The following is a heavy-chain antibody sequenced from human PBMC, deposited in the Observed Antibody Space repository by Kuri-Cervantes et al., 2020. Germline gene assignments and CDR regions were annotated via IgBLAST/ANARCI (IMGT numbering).Heavy chain of an antibody. CDR1: GLTFSRNW. V-gene: IGHV3-74*01. Sequence: GGSLRLSCAASGLTFSRNWMHWVRQAPGKGLVWVSRINSDGSSTSYADSVKGRFTISRDNAKNTLYLQMNSLRAEDTAVYYCASLPYSSGSFSWGQGTLVTVSS. D-gene: IGHD6-19*01. J-gene: IGHJ5*02. CDR3: ASLPYSSGSFS. CDR2: INSDGSST.